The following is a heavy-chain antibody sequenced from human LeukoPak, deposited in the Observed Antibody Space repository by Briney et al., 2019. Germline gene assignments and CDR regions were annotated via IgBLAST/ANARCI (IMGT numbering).Heavy chain of an antibody. CDR2: IYYSGST. CDR3: VREGYDSSGYYLDS. J-gene: IGHJ4*02. V-gene: IGHV4-39*07. CDR1: GGSISSSSYY. D-gene: IGHD3-22*01. Sequence: PSETLSLTCTVSGGSISSSSYYWGWIRQPPGKGLEWIGSIYYSGSTENNPSLKSRVTMSVDTSKNQISLRLYSVTAADTAVYYCVREGYDSSGYYLDSWGQGTLVTVSS.